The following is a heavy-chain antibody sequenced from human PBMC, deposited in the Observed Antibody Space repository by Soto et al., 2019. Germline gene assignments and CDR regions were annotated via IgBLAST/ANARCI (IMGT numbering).Heavy chain of an antibody. D-gene: IGHD1-26*01. CDR2: IYYSGGT. J-gene: IGHJ4*02. Sequence: QLQLQESGPGLVKPSETLSLTCTVSGGSISSSSYYWGWVRQPPGKGLEWIGSIYYSGGTYYNPSLKSRAPXSXDXXKNQFSLKLSSVTAADTAVYYCARPSGSYLYYFDYWGQGTLVTVSS. CDR1: GGSISSSSYY. V-gene: IGHV4-39*01. CDR3: ARPSGSYLYYFDY.